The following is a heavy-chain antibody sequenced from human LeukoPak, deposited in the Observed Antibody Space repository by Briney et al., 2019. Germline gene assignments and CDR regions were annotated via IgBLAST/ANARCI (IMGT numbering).Heavy chain of an antibody. CDR1: GIAVNSNY. CDR3: ATVGCNGATCYTQYFHS. J-gene: IGHJ1*01. Sequence: PGGSLRLSCAASGIAVNSNYMSWVRQAPGKGLEWVSLIYSGGRTEYAGSVKGRFTIFRDNSENTVYLQMNSLRDEDTAMYFCATVGCNGATCYTQYFHSWGQGTLVTVSP. D-gene: IGHD4/OR15-4a*01. CDR2: IYSGGRT. V-gene: IGHV3-53*01.